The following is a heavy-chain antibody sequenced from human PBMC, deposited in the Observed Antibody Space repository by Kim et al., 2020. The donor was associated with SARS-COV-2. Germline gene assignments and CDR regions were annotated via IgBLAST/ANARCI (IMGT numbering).Heavy chain of an antibody. CDR2: IHGDGTT. Sequence: GGSLRHSCAASGFTGSYNYMTWVRQAPGKGLEWVSAIHGDGTTYYADSVKGRFTISRDTSKNTLFLQMNSLRAGDTAVYFCASAVPRVTLSGMVATYFDLWGLRIRVTVPS. CDR1: GFTGSYNY. V-gene: IGHV3-66*01. D-gene: IGHD1-1*01. CDR3: ASAVPRVTLSGMVATYFDL. J-gene: IGHJ4*02.